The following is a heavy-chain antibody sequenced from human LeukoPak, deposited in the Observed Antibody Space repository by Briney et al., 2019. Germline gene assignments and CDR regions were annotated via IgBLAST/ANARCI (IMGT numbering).Heavy chain of an antibody. CDR1: GGTFSSYA. Sequence: SVKVSCKASGGTFSSYAISWVRQAPGQGLEWMGRIIPILGIANYAQKFQGRVTITADKSTSTAYMELSSLRSEDTAVYYCARESEYRSGGSCYIEIDYWGQGTLVTVSS. CDR3: ARESEYRSGGSCYIEIDY. V-gene: IGHV1-69*04. J-gene: IGHJ4*02. D-gene: IGHD2-15*01. CDR2: IIPILGIA.